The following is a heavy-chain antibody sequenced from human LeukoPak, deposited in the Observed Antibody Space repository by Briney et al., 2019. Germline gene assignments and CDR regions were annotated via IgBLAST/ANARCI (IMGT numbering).Heavy chain of an antibody. CDR3: ARLTILDYYDSSSYSPYYFDY. J-gene: IGHJ4*02. D-gene: IGHD3-22*01. CDR2: INWNGGRI. V-gene: IGHV3-20*04. CDR1: GFTFSSYA. Sequence: SGGSLRLSCAASGFTFSSYAMTWVRQAPGKGLEWVSGINWNGGRIGYVDSVKGRFTISRDNAKNSLYLQMNSLRAEDTALYYCARLTILDYYDSSSYSPYYFDYWGQGTLVTVSS.